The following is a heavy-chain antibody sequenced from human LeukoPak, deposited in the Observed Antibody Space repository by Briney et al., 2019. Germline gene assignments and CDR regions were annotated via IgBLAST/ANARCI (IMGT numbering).Heavy chain of an antibody. D-gene: IGHD6-13*01. CDR1: GFTFNDYW. Sequence: PGGSLRLSCAASGFTFNDYWMHWVRQAPGKGLVWVSRINSDGSTTSYADSVKGRFTISRDNAKNTLYLQMNSLRAEDTAVYYCAKVEWAAAGTGGLFDYWGQGTLVTVSS. V-gene: IGHV3-74*01. J-gene: IGHJ4*02. CDR2: INSDGSTT. CDR3: AKVEWAAAGTGGLFDY.